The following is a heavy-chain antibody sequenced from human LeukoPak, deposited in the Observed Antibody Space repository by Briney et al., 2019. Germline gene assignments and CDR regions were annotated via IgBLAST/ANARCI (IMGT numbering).Heavy chain of an antibody. CDR2: INHSGST. J-gene: IGHJ4*02. CDR3: ARRIAVAGIDY. D-gene: IGHD6-19*01. Sequence: SETLSLTCAVYGGSFSGYYWSWIRQPPGKGLEWIGEINHSGSTNYNPSLKSRVTISVDTSKNQFSLKLSSVTAADTAVYYCARRIAVAGIDYWGQGTLVTVSS. CDR1: GGSFSGYY. V-gene: IGHV4-34*01.